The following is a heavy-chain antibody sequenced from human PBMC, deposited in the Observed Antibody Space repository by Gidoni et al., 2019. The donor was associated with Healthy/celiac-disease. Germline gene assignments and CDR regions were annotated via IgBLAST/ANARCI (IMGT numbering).Heavy chain of an antibody. Sequence: PSQTLSLTCTVSGGSISSGGYYWSWIRQHPGKGLEWIGYIYYSGSTYYNPSLKSRVTISVDTSKNQFSLKLSSVTAADTAVYYCARGGYDSSGYYYYYYGMDVWGQGTTVTVSS. CDR2: IYYSGST. V-gene: IGHV4-31*03. CDR1: GGSISSGGYY. J-gene: IGHJ6*02. D-gene: IGHD3-22*01. CDR3: ARGGYDSSGYYYYYYGMDV.